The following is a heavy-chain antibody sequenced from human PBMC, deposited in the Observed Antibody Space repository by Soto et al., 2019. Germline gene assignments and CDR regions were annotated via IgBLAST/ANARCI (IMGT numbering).Heavy chain of an antibody. Sequence: EVQLVQSGAEVKKPGESLKISCKGSGYSFTSYWIGWVRQMPGKGLEWMGIIYPGDSDTRYSPSFQGQVTISADKSISTAYLQWSSLKASDTAMYYCARARLDSSSSVLFDPWGQGTLVTVSS. CDR2: IYPGDSDT. CDR3: ARARLDSSSSVLFDP. D-gene: IGHD6-6*01. V-gene: IGHV5-51*01. CDR1: GYSFTSYW. J-gene: IGHJ5*02.